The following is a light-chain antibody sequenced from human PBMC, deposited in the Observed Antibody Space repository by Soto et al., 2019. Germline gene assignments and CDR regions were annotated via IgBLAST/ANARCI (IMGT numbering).Light chain of an antibody. J-gene: IGKJ3*01. Sequence: EIVLTQSPGTLSLSPGERATLSCRASQSVSSSYLAWYQQKPGQAPRLLIYGASSRATGIPDRFSGSGSGTDFTLTISRLEPEDFAVYYCQQYGSSLFTFGLGTKVSIK. V-gene: IGKV3-20*01. CDR2: GAS. CDR3: QQYGSSLFT. CDR1: QSVSSSY.